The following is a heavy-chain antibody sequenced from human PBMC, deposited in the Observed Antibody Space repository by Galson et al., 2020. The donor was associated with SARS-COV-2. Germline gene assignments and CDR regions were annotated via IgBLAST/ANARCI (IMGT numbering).Heavy chain of an antibody. V-gene: IGHV4-59*08. J-gene: IGHJ4*02. Sequence: SETLSLTCTVSGGSISNYYWSWIRQPPRKGLEWIAFISYSWHTNYSPSLKSRVTISVDTYKNQFSLKMTSVTAADTAIYYCARHAAYCTGGSCESDFDYWGQGTLVTVSS. CDR3: ARHAAYCTGGSCESDFDY. D-gene: IGHD2-15*01. CDR1: GGSISNYY. CDR2: ISYSWHT.